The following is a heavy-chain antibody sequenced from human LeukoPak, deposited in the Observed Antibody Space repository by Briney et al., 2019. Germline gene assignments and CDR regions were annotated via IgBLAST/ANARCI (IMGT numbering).Heavy chain of an antibody. CDR3: ATIAPWVVADKTAADY. Sequence: GGSLRLSCAASGFTFSSYAMHWVRQAPGKGLEWVAVISYDGSNKYYADSVKGRFTISRDNSKNTLYLQMNSLRAEDTAVYYCATIAPWVVADKTAADYWGQGTLVTVSS. CDR2: ISYDGSNK. V-gene: IGHV3-30*04. J-gene: IGHJ4*02. D-gene: IGHD2-15*01. CDR1: GFTFSSYA.